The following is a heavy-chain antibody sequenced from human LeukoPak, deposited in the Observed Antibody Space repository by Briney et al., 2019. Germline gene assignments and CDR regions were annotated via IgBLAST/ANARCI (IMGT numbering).Heavy chain of an antibody. CDR2: IYYSGST. CDR1: GGSISSSSYY. V-gene: IGHV4-39*01. D-gene: IGHD6-19*01. J-gene: IGHJ5*02. Sequence: SETLSLTCTVSGGSISSSSYYWGWIRQPPGKGLEWIGSIYYSGSTYYNPSLKSRVTISVDTSKNQFSLKLSSVTAADTAVYYCARGSVAGIGPWGQGTLVTVSS. CDR3: ARGSVAGIGP.